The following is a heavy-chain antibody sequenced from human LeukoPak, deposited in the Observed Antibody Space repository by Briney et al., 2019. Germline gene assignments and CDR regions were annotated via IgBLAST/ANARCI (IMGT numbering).Heavy chain of an antibody. CDR1: GFTFSSYS. D-gene: IGHD1-26*01. Sequence: GGSLRLSCAASGFTFSSYSMNWVRQAPGKGLEWVSSISSSSSYIYYADSVKGRSTISRDNAKNSLYLQMNSLRAEDTAVYYCARDGIETGFDPWGQGTLVTVSS. J-gene: IGHJ5*02. CDR3: ARDGIETGFDP. CDR2: ISSSSSYI. V-gene: IGHV3-21*01.